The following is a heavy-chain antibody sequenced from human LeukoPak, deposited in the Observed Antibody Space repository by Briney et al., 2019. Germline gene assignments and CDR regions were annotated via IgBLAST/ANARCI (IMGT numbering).Heavy chain of an antibody. CDR1: GFTFEDYA. D-gene: IGHD4-17*01. J-gene: IGHJ4*02. CDR2: ISWNSDSI. CDR3: AKDMETTVTQSLFDY. Sequence: GGSLRLSCAASGFTFEDYAMLWVRQVPGKGLEWVAAISWNSDSIGYADSVKGRFTISRDNAKNSLYLQMNSLRAEDTALYHCAKDMETTVTQSLFDYWGQGTLVTVSS. V-gene: IGHV3-9*01.